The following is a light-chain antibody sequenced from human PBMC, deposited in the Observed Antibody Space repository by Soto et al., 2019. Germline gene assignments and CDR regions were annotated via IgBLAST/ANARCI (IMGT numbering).Light chain of an antibody. CDR1: QTVSITY. CDR3: QQYNNWPLT. V-gene: IGKV3-20*01. Sequence: VFTLSPGTLSLSPGESATLSCRASQTVSITYLTWYQQKPGQAPRLLIFGASKRATGIPDRFSGSGSGTDFTLTISSLQSEDFAVYYCQQYNNWPLTFGGGTKVDIK. CDR2: GAS. J-gene: IGKJ4*01.